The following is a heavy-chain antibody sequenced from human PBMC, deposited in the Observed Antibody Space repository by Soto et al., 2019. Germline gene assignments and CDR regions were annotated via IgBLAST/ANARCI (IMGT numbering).Heavy chain of an antibody. V-gene: IGHV3-33*01. Sequence: QVQLVESGGGVVQPGRSLRLSCAASGFIFSGYGMHWVRQAPGKGLEWVAVIWYDGSNENYAHSVKGRFTISRDNSKNTLYLQMNSLRAEDTAVYYCTRRFSDGWYSDYWGQGTLVSVSS. J-gene: IGHJ4*02. CDR2: IWYDGSNE. CDR3: TRRFSDGWYSDY. CDR1: GFIFSGYG. D-gene: IGHD6-19*01.